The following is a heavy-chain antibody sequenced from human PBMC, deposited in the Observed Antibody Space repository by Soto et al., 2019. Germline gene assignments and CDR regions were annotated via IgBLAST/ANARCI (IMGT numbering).Heavy chain of an antibody. CDR3: ARVVKIFGVVIIPGAYYGMDA. V-gene: IGHV1-69*13. CDR1: GGTFSSYA. Sequence: AVKVSCKASGGTFSSYAISWVRQAPGQGLEWMGGIIPIFGTANYAQKFQGRVTITADESTSTAYMELSSLRSEDTAVYYSARVVKIFGVVIIPGAYYGMDAWGHGLTVTV. D-gene: IGHD3-3*01. CDR2: IIPIFGTA. J-gene: IGHJ6*02.